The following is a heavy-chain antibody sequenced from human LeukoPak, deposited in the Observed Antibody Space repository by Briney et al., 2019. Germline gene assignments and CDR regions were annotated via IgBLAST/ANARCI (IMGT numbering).Heavy chain of an antibody. Sequence: ASVTVSCKVSGYTLTELSMHWVRQAPGKGLEWMGGFDPEDGETIYAQKFQGRVTMTEDTSTDTAYMDLNSLRSEDTAVYYCATSYSSSWSWFDPWGQGTLVTVSS. CDR1: GYTLTELS. CDR3: ATSYSSSWSWFDP. CDR2: FDPEDGET. J-gene: IGHJ5*02. V-gene: IGHV1-24*01. D-gene: IGHD6-13*01.